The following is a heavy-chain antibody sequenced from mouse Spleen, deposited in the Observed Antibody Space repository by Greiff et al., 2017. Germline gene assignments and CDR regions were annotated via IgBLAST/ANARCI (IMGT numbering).Heavy chain of an antibody. CDR2: INPNNGGT. CDR3: ARAGLRRGGYYYAMDY. CDR1: GYTFTDYY. D-gene: IGHD2-2*01. J-gene: IGHJ4*01. V-gene: IGHV1-26*01. Sequence: EVQLQQSGPELVKPGASVKISCKASGYTFTDYYMNWVKQSHGKSLEWIGDINPNNGGTSYNQKFKGKATLTVDKSSSTAYMELRSLTSEDSAVYYCARAGLRRGGYYYAMDYWGQGTSVTVSS.